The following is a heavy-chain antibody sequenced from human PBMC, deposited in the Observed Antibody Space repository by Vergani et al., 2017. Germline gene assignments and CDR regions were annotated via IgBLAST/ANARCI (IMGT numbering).Heavy chain of an antibody. Sequence: QVQLVQSGAEVKKPGASVKVSCKASGYTFTSYYMHWVRQAPGQGLEWMGIINPSGGSTSYAQKFQGRVTMTRDTSTSTVYMELSSLRSEDTAVYYCAGGYYDYVWGSYRYTMDVWGQGTTVTVSS. J-gene: IGHJ6*02. D-gene: IGHD3-16*02. CDR1: GYTFTSYY. V-gene: IGHV1-46*01. CDR3: AGGYYDYVWGSYRYTMDV. CDR2: INPSGGST.